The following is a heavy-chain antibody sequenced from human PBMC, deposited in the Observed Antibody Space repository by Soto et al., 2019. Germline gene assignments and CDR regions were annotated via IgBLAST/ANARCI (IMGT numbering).Heavy chain of an antibody. V-gene: IGHV4-59*01. CDR3: ASSPPGRFGEFSWFDP. CDR1: GGSISSYY. CDR2: IYYSGST. D-gene: IGHD3-10*01. J-gene: IGHJ5*02. Sequence: SETLSLTCTVSGGSISSYYWSWIRQPPGKGLEWIGYIYYSGSTNYNPSLKSRVTISVDTSKNQFSLKLSSVTAADTAVYYCASSPPGRFGEFSWFDPWGQGTLVTVSS.